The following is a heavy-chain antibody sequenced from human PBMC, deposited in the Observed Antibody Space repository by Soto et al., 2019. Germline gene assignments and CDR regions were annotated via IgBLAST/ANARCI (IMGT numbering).Heavy chain of an antibody. CDR1: GGSFSGYY. Sequence: SETLSLTCAVYGGSFSGYYWSWIRQPPGKGLEWIGEINHSGSTYYNPSLKSRVTISVDTSQNQFSLKLSSVTAADTAVYFCARYGSGSYYPTTFDYWGQGALVT. CDR3: ARYGSGSYYPTTFDY. V-gene: IGHV4-34*09. CDR2: INHSGST. D-gene: IGHD3-10*01. J-gene: IGHJ4*02.